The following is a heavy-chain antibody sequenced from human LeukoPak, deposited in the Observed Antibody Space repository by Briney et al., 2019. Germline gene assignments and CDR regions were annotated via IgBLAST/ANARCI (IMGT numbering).Heavy chain of an antibody. CDR1: GGSINYYY. D-gene: IGHD3-22*01. V-gene: IGHV4-59*01. CDR2: IYYSGST. CDR3: ARYSYDSSGYSITLDY. Sequence: SETLSLTCTVSGGSINYYYWMWIRQPPEKGLEWIGYIYYSGSTNYNPSLESRVTISVDTSKNQFSLKLSSVTAADTAVYYCARYSYDSSGYSITLDYWGQGTLVTVSS. J-gene: IGHJ4*02.